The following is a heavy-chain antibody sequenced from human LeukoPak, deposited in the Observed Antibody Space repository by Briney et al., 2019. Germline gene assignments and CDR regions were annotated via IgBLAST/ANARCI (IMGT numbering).Heavy chain of an antibody. V-gene: IGHV3-21*01. CDR1: GFTFSSYS. J-gene: IGHJ4*02. D-gene: IGHD3-3*01. Sequence: GGSLRLSCAASGFTFSSYSMNWVRQAPGKGLEWVSSISSSSSYIYYADSVKGRFTISRDNAKNTLYLQMNSLRAEDTAVYYCAKDGFLEWLPKTYYFDYWGQGTLVTVSS. CDR3: AKDGFLEWLPKTYYFDY. CDR2: ISSSSSYI.